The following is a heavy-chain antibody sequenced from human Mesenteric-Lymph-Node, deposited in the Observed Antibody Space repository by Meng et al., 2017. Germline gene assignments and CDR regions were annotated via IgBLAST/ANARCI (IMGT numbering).Heavy chain of an antibody. CDR1: GYTFTSYG. J-gene: IGHJ3*01. CDR2: ISAYNGNT. V-gene: IGHV1-18*01. D-gene: IGHD6-19*01. CDR3: ARDRVAVPGTGDDTFDL. Sequence: ASVKVSCKASGYTFTSYGISWVRQAPGQGLEWMGWISAYNGNTNYAQKLQGRVTMTTDTSTSTAYMELRSLRSDDTAVYYCARDRVAVPGTGDDTFDLWGQGTMVTVSS.